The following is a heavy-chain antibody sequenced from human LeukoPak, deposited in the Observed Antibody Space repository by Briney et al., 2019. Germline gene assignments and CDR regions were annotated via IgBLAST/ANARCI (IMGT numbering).Heavy chain of an antibody. V-gene: IGHV4-59*01. J-gene: IGHJ4*02. CDR2: IYYSGST. D-gene: IGHD3-10*01. CDR3: ARDLRGLDY. CDR1: GGSISSYY. Sequence: SETLSLTCTVSGGSISSYYWSWIRQPPWNGLEWIGYIYYSGSTNYNPSLKSRVTISVDTSKNQFSLKLSSVTAADTAVYYCARDLRGLDYWGQGTLVTVSS.